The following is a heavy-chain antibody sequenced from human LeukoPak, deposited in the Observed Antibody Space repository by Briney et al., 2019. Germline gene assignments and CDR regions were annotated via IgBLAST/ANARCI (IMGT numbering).Heavy chain of an antibody. Sequence: ASVKVSCKASGYTFTGYYMHWVRQAPGQGLEWMGWINPNSGGTNYAQKFQGRVTMTRDTSISTAYMELSRLRSDDTAVYYCARDGLAVAGTYYYYGMDVWGQGTTVTVSS. CDR2: INPNSGGT. D-gene: IGHD6-19*01. CDR1: GYTFTGYY. V-gene: IGHV1-2*02. CDR3: ARDGLAVAGTYYYYGMDV. J-gene: IGHJ6*02.